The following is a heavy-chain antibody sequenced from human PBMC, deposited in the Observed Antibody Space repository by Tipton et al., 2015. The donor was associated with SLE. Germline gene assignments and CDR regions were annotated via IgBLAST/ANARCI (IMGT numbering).Heavy chain of an antibody. V-gene: IGHV4-38-2*02. J-gene: IGHJ6*03. CDR1: GSSISRAYH. D-gene: IGHD3-10*02. CDR3: TRGVRGYYDYSYMDV. Sequence: TLSLTCSVSGSSISRAYHWGWIRQPPGKGLEWMGSIFHSGDVYYNPSLKSRVTISRDTSGKQVSLKLSSVTAADTAVYYCTRGVRGYYDYSYMDVWGKGTTVTISS. CDR2: IFHSGDV.